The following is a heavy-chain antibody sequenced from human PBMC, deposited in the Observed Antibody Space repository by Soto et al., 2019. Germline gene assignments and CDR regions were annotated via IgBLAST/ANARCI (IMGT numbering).Heavy chain of an antibody. J-gene: IGHJ4*02. Sequence: QVQLVESGGGVVQPGRSLRLSCAASGFTFSSYTMHWVRQTPDKGLEWVADISYDGGDKYYADSVKGRFTISRDNSKNTLYLQMNSLRPGDTSVYYCAREYSLAVVALGYWGQGILVTVSS. CDR3: AREYSLAVVALGY. V-gene: IGHV3-30-3*01. CDR2: ISYDGGDK. D-gene: IGHD3-22*01. CDR1: GFTFSSYT.